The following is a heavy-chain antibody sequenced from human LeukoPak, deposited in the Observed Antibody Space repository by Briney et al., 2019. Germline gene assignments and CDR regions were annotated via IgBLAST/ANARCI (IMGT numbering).Heavy chain of an antibody. Sequence: ASVKVSCKASGYTFTSYGISWVRQAPGQGLEWMGWINPNSGGTNYAQKFQGRVTMTRDTSISTAYMELSRLRSDDTAVYYCARSGYCTNGVCYTGYWYFDLWGRGTLVTVSS. D-gene: IGHD2-8*01. CDR3: ARSGYCTNGVCYTGYWYFDL. CDR2: INPNSGGT. J-gene: IGHJ2*01. V-gene: IGHV1-2*02. CDR1: GYTFTSYG.